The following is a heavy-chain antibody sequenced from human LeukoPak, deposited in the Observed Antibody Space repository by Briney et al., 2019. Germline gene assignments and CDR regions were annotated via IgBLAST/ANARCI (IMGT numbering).Heavy chain of an antibody. CDR3: ATMTMIVVVIDDY. V-gene: IGHV3-23*01. J-gene: IGHJ4*02. CDR1: GFTFSSYA. D-gene: IGHD3-22*01. CDR2: ISGSGGST. Sequence: GGSLRLSCAASGFTFSSYAMSWVRQAPGKGLEWVSAISGSGGSTYYADSVKGRSTISRDNSKNTLYLQMNSLRAEDTAVYYCATMTMIVVVIDDYWGQGTLVTVSS.